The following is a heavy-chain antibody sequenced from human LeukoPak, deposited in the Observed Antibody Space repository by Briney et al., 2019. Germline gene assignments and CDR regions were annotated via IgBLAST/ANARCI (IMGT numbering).Heavy chain of an antibody. CDR1: GYTFTSYG. J-gene: IGHJ4*02. D-gene: IGHD6-6*01. CDR2: IIPIFGTA. V-gene: IGHV1-69*05. CDR3: ARRALAARAPNDDY. Sequence: ASVKVSCKASGYTFTSYGISWVRQAPGQGLEWMGGIIPIFGTANYAQKFQGRVTITTDESTSTAYMELSSLRSEDTAVYYCARRALAARAPNDDYWGQGTLVTVSS.